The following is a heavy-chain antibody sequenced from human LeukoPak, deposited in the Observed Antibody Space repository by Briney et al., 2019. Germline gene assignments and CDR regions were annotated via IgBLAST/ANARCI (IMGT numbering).Heavy chain of an antibody. V-gene: IGHV3-23*01. CDR1: GDSINSLD. CDR2: ISASGGST. Sequence: GTLSLTCTVSGDSINSLDLWSWVRQPPGKGLEWVSGISASGGSTNYADSVRGRFTISRDNSKNTLYVQMNSLRDEDTALYYCAKDQRWESPHYLDSWGQGTLVTVSS. J-gene: IGHJ4*02. D-gene: IGHD1-26*01. CDR3: AKDQRWESPHYLDS.